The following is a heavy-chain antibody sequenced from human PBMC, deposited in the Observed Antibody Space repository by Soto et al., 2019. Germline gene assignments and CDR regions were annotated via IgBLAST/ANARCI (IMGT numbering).Heavy chain of an antibody. CDR3: ARVSSPTPPVYDPWFDP. CDR1: GCTFSSYA. D-gene: IGHD5-12*01. Sequence: GGSLRLSCAASGCTFSSYAMHWVRQAPGKGLEWVAVISYDGSNKYYADSVKGRFTISRDNSKNTLYLQMNSLRAEDTAVYYCARVSSPTPPVYDPWFDPWGQGTLVTVSS. J-gene: IGHJ5*02. CDR2: ISYDGSNK. V-gene: IGHV3-30-3*01.